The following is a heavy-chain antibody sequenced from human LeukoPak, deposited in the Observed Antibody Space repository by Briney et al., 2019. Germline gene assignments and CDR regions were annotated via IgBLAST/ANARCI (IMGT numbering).Heavy chain of an antibody. CDR3: ARGPDTSSWTAEYFQH. CDR2: MNPNSGDT. CDR1: GYSFSNYD. Sequence: ASVKVSCKASGYSFSNYDINWVRLRQATGQGPEWMGWMNPNSGDTGSPQRFRGRVSMTWDTSISTAYLELSGLTSDDTAVYYCARGPDTSSWTAEYFQHWGQGTLVTVSS. D-gene: IGHD6-13*01. J-gene: IGHJ1*01. V-gene: IGHV1-8*01.